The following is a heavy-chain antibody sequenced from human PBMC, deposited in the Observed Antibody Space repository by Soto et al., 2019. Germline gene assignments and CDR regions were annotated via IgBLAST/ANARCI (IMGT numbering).Heavy chain of an antibody. CDR1: GFTFTSSA. D-gene: IGHD3-22*01. CDR2: IVVGSGNT. CDR3: AAWGGGYYNHDAFDI. J-gene: IGHJ3*02. Sequence: EASVKVSCNASGFTFTSSAVQWVRQARGQRLEWIGWIVVGSGNTNYAQKFQERVTITRDRSTSTAYMELSSLRSEDTAVYYCAAWGGGYYNHDAFDIWGQGTMVTVSS. V-gene: IGHV1-58*01.